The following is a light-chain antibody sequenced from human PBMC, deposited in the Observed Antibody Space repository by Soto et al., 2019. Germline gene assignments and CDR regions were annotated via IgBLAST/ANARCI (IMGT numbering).Light chain of an antibody. J-gene: IGLJ1*01. V-gene: IGLV2-14*01. CDR2: EVS. CDR1: SSDVGGFNY. Sequence: QSALTQPASVSGSPGQSITISCTGTSSDVGGFNYVSWFQHHPGNAPKVMIYEVSNRPSGVSNRFSGSKSGNTASLTISGLQAEDEADYYCSSYTSSSTRVFGTGTKLTVL. CDR3: SSYTSSSTRV.